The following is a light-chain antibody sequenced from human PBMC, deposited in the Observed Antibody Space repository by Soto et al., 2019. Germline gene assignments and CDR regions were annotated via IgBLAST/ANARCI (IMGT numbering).Light chain of an antibody. Sequence: AIQLTQSPSSLSASVGDRVTITCRASQDIRSALGWYQQKPGKVHKLLIYAAYTLQSGVQSRFSGSGSGTDFTLTIRSLQPEDFATYYCLLDFSYFWAFGQGTKVDIK. CDR1: QDIRSA. V-gene: IGKV1-6*01. CDR2: AAY. J-gene: IGKJ1*01. CDR3: LLDFSYFWA.